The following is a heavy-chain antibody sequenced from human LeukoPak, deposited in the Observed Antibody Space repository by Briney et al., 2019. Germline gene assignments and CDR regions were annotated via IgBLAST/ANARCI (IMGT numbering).Heavy chain of an antibody. J-gene: IGHJ5*01. V-gene: IGHV3-48*03. CDR1: GFTFSSYE. D-gene: IGHD6-6*01. CDR2: ISSSGSTI. CDR3: TRDPRHFDS. Sequence: GGSLRLSCAASGFTFSSYEMNWVRQAPGKGLAWVSYISSSGSTIYYADSVKGRFTISRDNAKNSLYLQMSSLRVEDTAVYYCTRDPRHFDSCGQGTLVTVSS.